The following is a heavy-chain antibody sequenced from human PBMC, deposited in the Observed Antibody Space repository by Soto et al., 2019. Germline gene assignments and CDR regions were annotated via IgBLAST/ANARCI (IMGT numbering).Heavy chain of an antibody. D-gene: IGHD2-21*02. CDR1: EFSVNNNY. V-gene: IGHV3-53*01. J-gene: IGHJ4*02. CDR2: MYNDGSA. Sequence: EVRLVESGGGVIQPGGSPRLSCAASEFSVNNNYMTWVRQAPGKGLEWVSVMYNDGSAYYADSVEGRFTISRDNSKNTVYLQMNSLRAEDTAVYYCAGRVTAIRLGYWGQGTLVTVSS. CDR3: AGRVTAIRLGY.